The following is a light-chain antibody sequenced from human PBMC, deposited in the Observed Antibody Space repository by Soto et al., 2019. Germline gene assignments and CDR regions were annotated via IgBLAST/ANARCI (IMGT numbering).Light chain of an antibody. CDR3: QQHKSFWT. Sequence: DIQMTQSPAILSASVGDRVTITCRSSQTITNWLAWYQQKPGKAPRLLIYDASSLESWVPSRFSGSGSGTEFTLTISSLQSEDFATYYCQQHKSFWTFGQGTKVDIK. V-gene: IGKV1-5*01. J-gene: IGKJ1*01. CDR2: DAS. CDR1: QTITNW.